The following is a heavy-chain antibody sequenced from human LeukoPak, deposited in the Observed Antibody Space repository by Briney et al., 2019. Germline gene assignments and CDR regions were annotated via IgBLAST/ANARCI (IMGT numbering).Heavy chain of an antibody. CDR2: IYPGDSDT. D-gene: IGHD4-17*01. CDR3: ARHPQQHGDYLSAYYFDY. V-gene: IGHV5-51*01. CDR1: GYSFTSFW. Sequence: GESLKISCKGSGYSFTSFWIGWVRQMPGKGLEWMGIIYPGDSDTRYSPSFQGQVTISADKSISTAYLQWSSLKASDTAMYYCARHPQQHGDYLSAYYFDYWGQGTLVTVSS. J-gene: IGHJ4*02.